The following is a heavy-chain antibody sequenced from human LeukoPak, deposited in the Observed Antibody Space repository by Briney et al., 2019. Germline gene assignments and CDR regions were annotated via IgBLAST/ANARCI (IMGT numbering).Heavy chain of an antibody. Sequence: PGGSLRLSCAASGFTFDDYAMHWVRQAPGKGLEWVSGISWNSGSIGYADSVKGRFTISRDNAKNSLYLQMNSLRAEDTALYYCAKVAHVPPGSYTMDVWGQGTTVTVSS. CDR1: GFTFDDYA. V-gene: IGHV3-9*01. D-gene: IGHD4-11*01. CDR2: ISWNSGSI. J-gene: IGHJ6*02. CDR3: AKVAHVPPGSYTMDV.